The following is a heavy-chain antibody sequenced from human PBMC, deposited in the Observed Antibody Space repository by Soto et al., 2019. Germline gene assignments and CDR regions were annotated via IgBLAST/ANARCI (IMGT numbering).Heavy chain of an antibody. CDR3: ARQLVHYDFWSGQPPYGMDV. Sequence: SETLSLTCTVPGGSISSGSYHWGWIRQPPGKGLEWIGSIYYSGSTYYNPSLKSRVTISVDTSKNQFSLKLSSVTAADTAVYYCARQLVHYDFWSGQPPYGMDVWGQGTTVTVSS. CDR1: GGSISSGSYH. J-gene: IGHJ6*02. V-gene: IGHV4-39*01. D-gene: IGHD3-3*01. CDR2: IYYSGST.